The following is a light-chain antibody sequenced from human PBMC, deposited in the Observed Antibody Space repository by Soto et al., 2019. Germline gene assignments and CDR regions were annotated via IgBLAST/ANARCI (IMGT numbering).Light chain of an antibody. J-gene: IGLJ1*01. Sequence: QPALTQPASGSGSPGQSITISCTGTSSDVGGYNYVSWYQQHPGKAPKLMIYGVSNRPSGVSNRFSGSKSGNTASLTISGLQAEDEADYYCSSYTSSSTLDVFGTGTKVTVL. V-gene: IGLV2-14*01. CDR1: SSDVGGYNY. CDR3: SSYTSSSTLDV. CDR2: GVS.